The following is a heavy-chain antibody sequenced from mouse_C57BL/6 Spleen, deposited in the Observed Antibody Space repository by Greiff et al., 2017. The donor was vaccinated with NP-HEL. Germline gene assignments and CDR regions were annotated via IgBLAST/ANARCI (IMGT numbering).Heavy chain of an antibody. CDR2: VYPGSGST. CDR3: ARAYLGIYYAMDY. Sequence: QVQLQQPGAELVKPGASVKMSCKASGYTFTSYWITWVKQRPGQGLEWIGDVYPGSGSTNYNEKFKSKATLTVDTSSSTAYMQLSSLTSEDSAVYYWARAYLGIYYAMDYWGQGTSVTVSS. J-gene: IGHJ4*01. CDR1: GYTFTSYW. D-gene: IGHD2-10*01. V-gene: IGHV1-55*01.